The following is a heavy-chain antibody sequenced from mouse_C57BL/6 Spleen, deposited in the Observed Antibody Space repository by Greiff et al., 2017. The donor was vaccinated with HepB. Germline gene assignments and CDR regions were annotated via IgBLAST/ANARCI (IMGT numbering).Heavy chain of an antibody. CDR3: ARVYYGSSYAMDY. J-gene: IGHJ4*01. Sequence: VQGVESGPGLVAPSQSLSITCTVSGFSLTSYAISWVRQPPGKGLEWLGVIWTGGGTNYNSALKSRLSISKDNSKSQVFLKMNSLQTDDTARYYCARVYYGSSYAMDYWGQGTSVTVSS. V-gene: IGHV2-9-1*01. D-gene: IGHD1-1*01. CDR2: IWTGGGT. CDR1: GFSLTSYA.